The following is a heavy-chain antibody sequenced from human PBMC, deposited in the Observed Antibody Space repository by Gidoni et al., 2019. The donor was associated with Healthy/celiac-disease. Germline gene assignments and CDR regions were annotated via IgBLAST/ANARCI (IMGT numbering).Heavy chain of an antibody. V-gene: IGHV3-33*01. Sequence: QVQLVESGGGVVQPGRSLRLSCAASGFTFSRYGMHWVRQAPGKGLEWVAVIWYDGSNKYYADSVKGRFTISRDNSKNTLYLQMNSLRAEDTAVYYCARGGVTMVQGVNDAFDIWGQGTMVTVSS. D-gene: IGHD3-10*01. CDR3: ARGGVTMVQGVNDAFDI. J-gene: IGHJ3*02. CDR2: IWYDGSNK. CDR1: GFTFSRYG.